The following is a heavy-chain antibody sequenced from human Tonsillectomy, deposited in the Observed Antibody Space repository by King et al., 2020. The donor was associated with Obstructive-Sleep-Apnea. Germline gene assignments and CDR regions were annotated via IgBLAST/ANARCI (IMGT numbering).Heavy chain of an antibody. CDR2: IYPGDSVT. J-gene: IGHJ4*02. CDR3: ARQFSYSSGGRDY. V-gene: IGHV5-51*01. D-gene: IGHD6-19*01. CDR1: GYSFTSYW. Sequence: QLVQSGAEVKKPGESLKISCKGSGYSFTSYWIGWVRQMPGKGLDWMGIIYPGDSVTRYSPSFQGQVTISADKSISTAYPQWSSLKASDTAMYYCARQFSYSSGGRDYWGQGTLVTVSS.